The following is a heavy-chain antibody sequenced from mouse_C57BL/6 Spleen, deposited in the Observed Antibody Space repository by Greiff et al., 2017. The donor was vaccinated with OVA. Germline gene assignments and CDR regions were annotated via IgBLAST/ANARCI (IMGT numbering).Heavy chain of an antibody. J-gene: IGHJ3*01. V-gene: IGHV1-64*01. Sequence: QVQLQQPGAELVKPGASVKLSCKASGYTFTSYWMHWVKQRPGQGLEWIGMIHPNSGSTNYNEKFKSKATLTVDKSSSTAYMQLSSLTSEDSAVYYCAEPLIYYDYDVPFAYWGQGTLVTVSA. CDR3: AEPLIYYDYDVPFAY. CDR1: GYTFTSYW. D-gene: IGHD2-4*01. CDR2: IHPNSGST.